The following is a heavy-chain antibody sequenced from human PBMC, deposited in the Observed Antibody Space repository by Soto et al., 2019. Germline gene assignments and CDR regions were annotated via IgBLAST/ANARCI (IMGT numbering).Heavy chain of an antibody. CDR1: GGSISSGGYS. J-gene: IGHJ4*02. V-gene: IGHV4-30-2*01. D-gene: IGHD3-10*01. Sequence: QLQLQESGSGLVKPSQTLSLTCAVSGGSISSGGYSWSWIRQPPGKGLEWIGYIYHSGSTYYNPSLKSRVPISVDRSNNQFSRKLSSVTAADTAVYYCASFLADNYGYFDYWGQGTLVTVSS. CDR2: IYHSGST. CDR3: ASFLADNYGYFDY.